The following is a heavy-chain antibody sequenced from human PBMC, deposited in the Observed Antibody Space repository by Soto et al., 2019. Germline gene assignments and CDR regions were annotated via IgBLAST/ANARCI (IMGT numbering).Heavy chain of an antibody. CDR2: IVPQFRTS. Sequence: SVKVSCKASGGSFSSYAISWVRQAPGQGLEWMGGIVPQFRTSKYAQKFQGRATITADKSTNTAYMELRSLRSEDTAVYYCVRIVVPGFGSYYGTDVWGQGTTVTVSS. J-gene: IGHJ6*02. V-gene: IGHV1-69*06. CDR3: VRIVVPGFGSYYGTDV. D-gene: IGHD2-21*01. CDR1: GGSFSSYA.